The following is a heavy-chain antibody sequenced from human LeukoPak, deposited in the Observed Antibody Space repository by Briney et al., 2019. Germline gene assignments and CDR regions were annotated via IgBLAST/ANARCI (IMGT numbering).Heavy chain of an antibody. J-gene: IGHJ4*02. CDR3: AKVLPDEVGFDW. Sequence: PGGSLRLSCAASGFTFSNYGMTWVRQAPGKGLEWVSAISDTGGNTYYADSVKGRFTISGDSPKNTLYLQMNSLRAEDTAVYYCAKVLPDEVGFDWWGQGTLVTVSS. CDR1: GFTFSNYG. CDR2: ISDTGGNT. D-gene: IGHD1-26*01. V-gene: IGHV3-23*01.